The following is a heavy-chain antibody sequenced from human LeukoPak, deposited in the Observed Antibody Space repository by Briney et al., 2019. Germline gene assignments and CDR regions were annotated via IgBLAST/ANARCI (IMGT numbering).Heavy chain of an antibody. CDR2: IYYSGST. Sequence: SETLSLTCTVSGGSISSYYWSWIRQPARKGLEWVGYIYYSGSTNYNPSLKSRVTISVDTSKNQFSLKLSSVTAADTAVYYCARDAYGYGDPYYFDYWGQGTLVTVSS. CDR3: ARDAYGYGDPYYFDY. V-gene: IGHV4-59*01. J-gene: IGHJ4*02. D-gene: IGHD4-17*01. CDR1: GGSISSYY.